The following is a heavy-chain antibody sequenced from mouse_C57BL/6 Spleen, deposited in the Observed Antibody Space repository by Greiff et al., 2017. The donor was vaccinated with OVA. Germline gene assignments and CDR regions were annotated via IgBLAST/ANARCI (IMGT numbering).Heavy chain of an antibody. Sequence: QVQLQQPGAELVRPGSSVKLSCKASGYTFTSYWMHWVKQRPIQGLEWIGNIDPSDSVTTYNQKFKDKATLTVDKSSSTAYMQLSSLTSEDSAIYYYARGDSSGPPCAYGGQGTRVTVSA. V-gene: IGHV1-52*01. CDR3: ARGDSSGPPCAY. CDR2: IDPSDSVT. J-gene: IGHJ3*01. CDR1: GYTFTSYW. D-gene: IGHD3-2*02.